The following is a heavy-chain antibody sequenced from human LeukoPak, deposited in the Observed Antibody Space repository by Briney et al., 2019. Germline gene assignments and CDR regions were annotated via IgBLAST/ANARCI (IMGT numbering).Heavy chain of an antibody. CDR2: IYHSGST. V-gene: IGHV4-38-2*02. J-gene: IGHJ4*02. D-gene: IGHD4-17*01. Sequence: PSETLSLTCTVSGYSISSGYYWGWIRQPPGKGLEWIGSIYHSGSTYYNPSLKSRVTISVDTSKNQFSLKLSSVTAADTAVYHCARDRVYGAFDYWGQGTLVTVSS. CDR1: GYSISSGYY. CDR3: ARDRVYGAFDY.